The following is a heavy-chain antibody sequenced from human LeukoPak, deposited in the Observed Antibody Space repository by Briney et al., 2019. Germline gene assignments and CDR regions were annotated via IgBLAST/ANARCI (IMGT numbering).Heavy chain of an antibody. D-gene: IGHD3-3*01. V-gene: IGHV1-2*02. Sequence: AASVKVSCKASGYTFSGYYLYWVRQAPGQGLEWMGFINPNTGGKSYAQKFQASVTMTRDTSISTAYMELSGLRSDDTAVYYCARRYDFWSGYPTAFDYWGQGTLVTVSS. CDR3: ARRYDFWSGYPTAFDY. J-gene: IGHJ4*02. CDR2: INPNTGGK. CDR1: GYTFSGYY.